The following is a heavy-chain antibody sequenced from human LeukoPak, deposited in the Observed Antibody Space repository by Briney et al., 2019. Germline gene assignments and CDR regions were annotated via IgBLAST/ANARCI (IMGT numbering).Heavy chain of an antibody. CDR1: GYTFTYYY. CDR2: IHPNSGGA. Sequence: ASVKVSCKASGYTFTYYYLHWVRQAPGQGLEWMGWIHPNSGGANYAQKFQGRVTMTRDTSISTAYMELTSLRSDDTAVYYCARLATVPGWGQGTLVIVSS. CDR3: ARLATVPG. J-gene: IGHJ1*01. V-gene: IGHV1-2*02. D-gene: IGHD6-19*01.